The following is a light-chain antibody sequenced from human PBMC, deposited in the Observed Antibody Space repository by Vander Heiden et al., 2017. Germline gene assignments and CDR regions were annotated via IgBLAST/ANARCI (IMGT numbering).Light chain of an antibody. V-gene: IGLV3-19*01. CDR3: NSRERSGNLYV. Sequence: SSELTQDPGVSVALGQTVRITCQGDSLRSYYASWYQQKPGPAPVLVIYAKNNRLSGIPDRFSGSSSGNTASVTITGAQPEEEADYYCNSRERSGNLYVFGSGTKVTVV. J-gene: IGLJ1*01. CDR2: AKN. CDR1: SLRSYY.